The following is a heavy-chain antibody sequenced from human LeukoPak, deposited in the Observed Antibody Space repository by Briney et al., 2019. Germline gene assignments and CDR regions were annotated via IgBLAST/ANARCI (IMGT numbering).Heavy chain of an antibody. V-gene: IGHV6-1*01. CDR1: GDSVSINSAA. J-gene: IGHJ4*02. Sequence: SQTLSLTFAISGDSVSINSAAWNWLRQSPSRGLEWLGRTYYRSKWYNDYAVSVKSRITINPDTSKNQFSLQLNSVTPEDTAVYYCARDDGGNSGVFDYWGQGTLVTVSS. CDR2: TYYRSKWYN. D-gene: IGHD4-23*01. CDR3: ARDDGGNSGVFDY.